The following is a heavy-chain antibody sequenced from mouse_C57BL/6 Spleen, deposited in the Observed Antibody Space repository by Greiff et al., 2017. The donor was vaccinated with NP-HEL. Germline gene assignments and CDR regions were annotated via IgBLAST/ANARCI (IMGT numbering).Heavy chain of an antibody. Sequence: QVQLQQPGAELVKPGASVKLSCKASGYTFTSYWMQWVKQRPGQGLEWIGEIDPSDSYTNYNQKFKGKATLTVDTSSSTAYMQLSSLTSEDSAVYYCARSAVVALHYFDYWGHGTTLTVSS. CDR2: IDPSDSYT. V-gene: IGHV1-50*01. CDR1: GYTFTSYW. D-gene: IGHD1-1*01. J-gene: IGHJ2*01. CDR3: ARSAVVALHYFDY.